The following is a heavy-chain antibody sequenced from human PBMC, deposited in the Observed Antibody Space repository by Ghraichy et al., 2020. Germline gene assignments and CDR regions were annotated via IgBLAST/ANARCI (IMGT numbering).Heavy chain of an antibody. Sequence: ASVKVSCKASGYMFNSYGLSWVRQAPGEGLEWMGWIAPYNGNTNYAQKFQDRVSLTTDTSTSTAYMELRSLRSDDTAVYYCARGGGFLLWSGYYHPFEHWGQGTLVTVSS. CDR1: GYMFNSYG. V-gene: IGHV1-18*01. D-gene: IGHD3-3*01. J-gene: IGHJ4*02. CDR2: IAPYNGNT. CDR3: ARGGGFLLWSGYYHPFEH.